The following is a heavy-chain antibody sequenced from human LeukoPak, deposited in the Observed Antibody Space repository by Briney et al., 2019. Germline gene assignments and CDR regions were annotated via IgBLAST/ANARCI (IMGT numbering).Heavy chain of an antibody. Sequence: ASVKVSCKAAGDSFTSCGISGERQAAGEGLEWMGGIIPIFGTANYAQKFQGRVTITTDESTSTAYMELSSLRSEDTAVYYCARGGNWNDGGTFDYWGQGTLVTVSS. CDR3: ARGGNWNDGGTFDY. CDR1: GDSFTSCG. D-gene: IGHD1-1*01. CDR2: IIPIFGTA. J-gene: IGHJ4*02. V-gene: IGHV1-69*05.